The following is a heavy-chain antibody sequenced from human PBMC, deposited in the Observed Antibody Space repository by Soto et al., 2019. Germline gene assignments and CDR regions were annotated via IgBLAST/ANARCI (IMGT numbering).Heavy chain of an antibody. D-gene: IGHD1-26*01. CDR3: ARDASLSGMRGYYFDY. V-gene: IGHV3-33*01. CDR1: GFTFSSYG. CDR2: IWYDGSNK. J-gene: IGHJ4*02. Sequence: GGSLRLSCAASGFTFSSYGMHWVRQAPGKGLEWVAVIWYDGSNKYYADSVKGRFTISRDNSKNTLYLQMNSLRAEDTAVYYCARDASLSGMRGYYFDYWGQGTLVTVSS.